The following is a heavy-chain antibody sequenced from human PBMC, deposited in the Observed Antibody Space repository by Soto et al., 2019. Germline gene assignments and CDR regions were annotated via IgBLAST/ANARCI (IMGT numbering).Heavy chain of an antibody. Sequence: VQVVESGGGVVQPGRSLRLSCAASGFTFSSFGMHWVRQAPGKGLEWVSLIWYDGSKKSYGDSVKGRFTISRDNSRNTVYVQMNSLRADDTAVYYCARDASDYSLWSGYYPSRNGMDVWGQGTTVTVSS. V-gene: IGHV3-33*01. J-gene: IGHJ6*02. CDR3: ARDASDYSLWSGYYPSRNGMDV. CDR2: IWYDGSKK. D-gene: IGHD3-3*01. CDR1: GFTFSSFG.